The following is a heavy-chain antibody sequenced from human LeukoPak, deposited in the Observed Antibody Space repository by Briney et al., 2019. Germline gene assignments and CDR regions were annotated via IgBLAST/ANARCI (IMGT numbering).Heavy chain of an antibody. D-gene: IGHD3-10*01. CDR2: ISYDGSNK. CDR3: AKETMVRALDY. Sequence: GGSLRLSCAASGFTFSSYGMHWVRQAPGKGLEWVAVISYDGSNKYYADSVKGRFTISRDNSKNALYLQMNSLRAEGTAVYYCAKETMVRALDYWGQGTLVTVSS. V-gene: IGHV3-30*18. CDR1: GFTFSSYG. J-gene: IGHJ4*02.